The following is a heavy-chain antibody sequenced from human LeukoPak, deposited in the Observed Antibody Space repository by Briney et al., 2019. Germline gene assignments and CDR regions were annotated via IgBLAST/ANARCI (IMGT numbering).Heavy chain of an antibody. V-gene: IGHV4-34*01. CDR2: INHSGST. D-gene: IGHD6-19*01. Sequence: TPSETLSLTCAVYGGSFSGYYWSWIRQPPGKGLEWIGEINHSGSTNYNPSLKSRVTISVDTSKNQFSLKLSSVTAADTAVYYCASGAAVAGRDYWGQGTLVTVSS. J-gene: IGHJ4*02. CDR3: ASGAAVAGRDY. CDR1: GGSFSGYY.